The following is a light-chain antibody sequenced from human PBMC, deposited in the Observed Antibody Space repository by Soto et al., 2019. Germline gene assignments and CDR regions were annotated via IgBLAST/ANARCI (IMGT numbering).Light chain of an antibody. J-gene: IGKJ2*01. V-gene: IGKV3-20*01. CDR2: GAS. Sequence: EIVLTQSPGTLSLSPGERATLSCRASQSVSSSYLAWYQKKPCQAPRLLIYGASSRATGIPDRFSGSGSETDFSLTIRRREHEDCAVYYCQHLGSTRYAFGPGTKLQI. CDR3: QHLGSTRYA. CDR1: QSVSSSY.